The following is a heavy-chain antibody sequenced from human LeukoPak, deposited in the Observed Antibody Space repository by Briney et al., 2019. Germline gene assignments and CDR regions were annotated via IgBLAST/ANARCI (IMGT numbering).Heavy chain of an antibody. CDR3: ARGGIYDILTGYYDY. CDR1: GFTFSSYT. CDR2: ISYDGSIK. V-gene: IGHV3-30*04. D-gene: IGHD3-9*01. J-gene: IGHJ4*02. Sequence: GGSLRLSCAASGFTFSSYTMHWVRQAPGKGLEWVAVISYDGSIKYYAGSVKGRFTISRDNSKNTLYLQMNSLRPVDTAVYYCARGGIYDILTGYYDYWGQGTLVTVSS.